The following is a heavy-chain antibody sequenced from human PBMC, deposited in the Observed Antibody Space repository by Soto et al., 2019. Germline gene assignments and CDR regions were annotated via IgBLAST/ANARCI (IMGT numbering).Heavy chain of an antibody. V-gene: IGHV4-34*02. Sequence: QVQLQQRGAGLLKPSETLSLTCVVFGGSFSSYYWSWIRQPPGKGLEWIGGINHRGNTNYNPSLKSRVSMSVDTSKNQFSLKLTSVTAADTALYYCARAVTGARLVDWYFDLWGPGTQVTVSS. J-gene: IGHJ2*01. D-gene: IGHD2-21*02. CDR2: INHRGNT. CDR1: GGSFSSYY. CDR3: ARAVTGARLVDWYFDL.